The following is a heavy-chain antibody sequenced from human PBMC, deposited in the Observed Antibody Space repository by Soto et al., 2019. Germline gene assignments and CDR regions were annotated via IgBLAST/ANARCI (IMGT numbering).Heavy chain of an antibody. Sequence: QVQLVESGGDLVKPGGSLRLSCAASGFTFSNYYMGWIRQTPGKGLEWLSYITQSGHAAEYAVAVRSRFTISRDNNKNSLYLQMNSLRVDDTGVYYCARAIRGYGAYGGYLGQGTLVTVSS. CDR1: GFTFSNYY. V-gene: IGHV3-11*04. CDR2: ITQSGHAA. D-gene: IGHD5-12*01. J-gene: IGHJ4*02. CDR3: ARAIRGYGAYGGY.